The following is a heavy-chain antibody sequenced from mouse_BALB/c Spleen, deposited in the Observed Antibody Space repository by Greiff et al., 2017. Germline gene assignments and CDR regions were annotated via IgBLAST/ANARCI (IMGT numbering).Heavy chain of an antibody. V-gene: IGHV1-87*01. CDR1: GYTFTSYW. Sequence: QVQLKQSGAELARPGASVKLSCKASGYTFTSYWMQWVKQRPGQGLEWIGAIYPGDGDTRYTQKFKGKATLTADKSSSTAYMQLSSLASEDSAVYYCARLDDGYYYAMDYWGQGTSVTVSS. CDR3: ARLDDGYYYAMDY. CDR2: IYPGDGDT. D-gene: IGHD2-3*01. J-gene: IGHJ4*01.